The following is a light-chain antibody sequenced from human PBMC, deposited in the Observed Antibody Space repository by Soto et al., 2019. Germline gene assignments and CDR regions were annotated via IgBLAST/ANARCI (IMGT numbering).Light chain of an antibody. Sequence: QSVLTQPPSVPGAPGQTVTISCTGSGSNIGAGYGVQWYQQLPGTAPRLLIYGSDDRPSRVPDRFSASVSGASATLAITGLQAEDEADYYCQSYDRRLSGYVFGTGTKVTV. CDR3: QSYDRRLSGYV. CDR1: GSNIGAGYG. J-gene: IGLJ1*01. CDR2: GSD. V-gene: IGLV1-40*01.